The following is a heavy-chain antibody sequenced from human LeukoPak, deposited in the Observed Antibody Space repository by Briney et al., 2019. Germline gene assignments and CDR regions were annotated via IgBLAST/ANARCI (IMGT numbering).Heavy chain of an antibody. CDR1: GFTFSVYD. CDR2: ISRGGIS. V-gene: IGHV3-23*01. Sequence: GGSLRLSCAASGFTFSVYDMYWIRQSPGKGLECVSVISRGGISYYSDSVKGRFTISRDNSKNTLYLQMNSLRAEDTAVYYCSKKGQADDDGKPDWGQGTLVTVSP. CDR3: SKKGQADDDGKPD. J-gene: IGHJ4*02. D-gene: IGHD1-1*01.